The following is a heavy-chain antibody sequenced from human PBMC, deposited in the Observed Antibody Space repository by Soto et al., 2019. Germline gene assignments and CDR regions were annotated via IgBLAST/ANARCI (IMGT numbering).Heavy chain of an antibody. D-gene: IGHD3-10*01. CDR3: ASHMVRGVPFGY. V-gene: IGHV4-59*08. CDR2: IYFRGST. J-gene: IGHJ4*02. Sequence: XXTPSLPCTVSGGSISSYYWGWIRQPPGKGLEWIGYIYFRGSTNCNPSLKSRVTISVDTSKNQFSLKLSSLTAADTAVYYCASHMVRGVPFGYWGQGTLVTVSS. CDR1: GGSISSYY.